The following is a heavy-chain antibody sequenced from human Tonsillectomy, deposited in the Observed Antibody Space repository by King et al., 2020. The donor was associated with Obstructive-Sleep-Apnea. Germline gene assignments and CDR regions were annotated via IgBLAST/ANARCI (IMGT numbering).Heavy chain of an antibody. CDR3: AVGVDV. D-gene: IGHD1-26*01. Sequence: VHLVQSGADVKKPGASVRVSCRASGFTNYDINWIRQASGQGLEWMGWMNPNSGNTGYARKFQGRVTMTRNTSIDTAYMDLSSLRSEDTAVYYCAVGVDVWGQGTTVIVSS. J-gene: IGHJ6*02. V-gene: IGHV1-8*01. CDR2: MNPNSGNT. CDR1: GFTNYD.